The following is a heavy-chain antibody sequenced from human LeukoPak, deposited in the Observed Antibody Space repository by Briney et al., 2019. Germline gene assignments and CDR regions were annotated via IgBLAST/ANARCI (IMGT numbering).Heavy chain of an antibody. Sequence: AGCLRLSWAASGFTFSDYCMSWVRQAPGEGLEWLSYISILGATFYPDSVKGRFNISRENDKNSLYLQMNSLRTEDTAVFYCARSGGDWGFDYWGQGILVTVSS. CDR1: GFTFSDYC. J-gene: IGHJ4*02. D-gene: IGHD2-21*02. V-gene: IGHV3-69-1*01. CDR3: ARSGGDWGFDY. CDR2: ISILGAT.